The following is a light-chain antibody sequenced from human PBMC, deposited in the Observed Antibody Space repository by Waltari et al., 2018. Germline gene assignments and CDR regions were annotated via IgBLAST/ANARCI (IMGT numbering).Light chain of an antibody. V-gene: IGKV3-20*01. Sequence: EIVLTQSPGTLSLSPGDRAPLSCRASQSVSRTLACYQQKPGQAPRLLIYAASSRATGIPERFSVSGSGTDFGLTISRLEPEDFAVYYCQKYGTLPATFGQGTKVEIK. CDR2: AAS. CDR3: QKYGTLPAT. CDR1: QSVSRT. J-gene: IGKJ1*01.